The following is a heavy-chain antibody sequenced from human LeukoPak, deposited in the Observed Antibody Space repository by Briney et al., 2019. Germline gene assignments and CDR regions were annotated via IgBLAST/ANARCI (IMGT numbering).Heavy chain of an antibody. CDR2: INTDGIST. CDR3: AGQNSGYDWAPY. V-gene: IGHV3-74*01. J-gene: IGHJ4*02. CDR1: GFTFSSYW. Sequence: GGSLRLSCAASGFTFSSYWMHWVRQAPGKGLVWVSRINTDGISTSYADSVKGRFTISRDNAKNTLYLQMNSLRAEDTAVYYCAGQNSGYDWAPYWGQGTLVTVSS. D-gene: IGHD5-12*01.